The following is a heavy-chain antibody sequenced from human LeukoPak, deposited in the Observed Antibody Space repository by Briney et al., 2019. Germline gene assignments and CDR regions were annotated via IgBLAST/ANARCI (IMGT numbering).Heavy chain of an antibody. J-gene: IGHJ4*02. D-gene: IGHD1-14*01. CDR3: ARDGPGTLFDS. Sequence: GGSLRLSCAASGFTFSSYAIHWVRQAPGKGLEYVSGISSNGGSTYYAKFVKGRFTISRDNSKNTLYLQMGSLRVEDMAVYYCARDGPGTLFDSWGQGTLVTVSS. CDR2: ISSNGGST. CDR1: GFTFSSYA. V-gene: IGHV3-64*01.